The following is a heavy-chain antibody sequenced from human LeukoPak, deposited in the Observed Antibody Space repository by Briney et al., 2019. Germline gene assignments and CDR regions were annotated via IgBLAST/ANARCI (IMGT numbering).Heavy chain of an antibody. CDR3: AGPDHYSSGWYFDY. Sequence: GDSLKISCEGFGYSFANYWIGWVRQMPGKGLEWMGIIYPGDSDTRYSPSFQGQVTISADKSISTAYLQWSSLKASDTAMYYCAGPDHYSSGWYFDYWGQGTLVTVSS. V-gene: IGHV5-51*01. D-gene: IGHD6-19*01. CDR2: IYPGDSDT. J-gene: IGHJ4*02. CDR1: GYSFANYW.